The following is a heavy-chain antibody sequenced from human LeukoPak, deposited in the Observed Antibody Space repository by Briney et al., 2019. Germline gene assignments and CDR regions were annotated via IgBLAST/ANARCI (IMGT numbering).Heavy chain of an antibody. CDR3: AKGDTTWELPHDY. D-gene: IGHD1-26*01. CDR1: GFTFSSYW. V-gene: IGHV3-74*01. CDR2: INSDGSST. Sequence: GGSLRLSCAASGFTFSSYWMHWVRQAPGKGLVWVSRINSDGSSTSYADSVKGRFTISRDNAKNTLYLQMNSLRAEDTAVYYCAKGDTTWELPHDYWGQGTLVTVSS. J-gene: IGHJ4*02.